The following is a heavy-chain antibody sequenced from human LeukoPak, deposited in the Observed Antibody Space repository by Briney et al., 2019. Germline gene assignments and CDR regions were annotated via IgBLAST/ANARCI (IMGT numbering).Heavy chain of an antibody. CDR1: GFTFSSYG. CDR2: IWYDGSNK. Sequence: GGSLRLSCAASGFTFSSYGMHWVRQAPGKGLEWVAVIWYDGSNKYYADSVKGRFTNSRDNSKNTLYLQMNSLRAEDTAVYYCAKDRYYYDSSGLFDYWGQGTLVTVSS. J-gene: IGHJ4*02. V-gene: IGHV3-33*06. CDR3: AKDRYYYDSSGLFDY. D-gene: IGHD3-22*01.